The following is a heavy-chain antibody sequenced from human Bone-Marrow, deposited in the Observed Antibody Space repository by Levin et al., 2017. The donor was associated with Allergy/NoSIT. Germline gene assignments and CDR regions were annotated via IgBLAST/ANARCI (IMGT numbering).Heavy chain of an antibody. CDR2: INSDGSST. J-gene: IGHJ6*03. V-gene: IGHV3-74*01. CDR3: ARTYYYYYMDV. CDR1: GFTFSSYW. Sequence: VASVKVSCAASGFTFSSYWMHWVRQAPGKGLVWVSRINSDGSSTSYADSVKGRFTISRDNAKNTLYLQMNSLRAEDTAVYYCARTYYYYYMDVWGKGTTVTVSS.